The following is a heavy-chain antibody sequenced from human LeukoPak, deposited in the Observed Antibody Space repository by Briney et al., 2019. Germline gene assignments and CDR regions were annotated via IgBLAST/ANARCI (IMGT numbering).Heavy chain of an antibody. V-gene: IGHV3-30-3*01. CDR1: GFTFSDYS. D-gene: IGHD3-3*01. CDR2: ISYDGSNK. Sequence: PGRSLRLSCAASGFTFSDYSMHWVRQAPGKGLEWVAVISYDGSNKYYADSVKGRFTISRDNSKNTLYLQMNSLRAEDTAVYYCAREIYYDFWSGYYRNYFDYWGQGTLVTVSS. J-gene: IGHJ4*02. CDR3: AREIYYDFWSGYYRNYFDY.